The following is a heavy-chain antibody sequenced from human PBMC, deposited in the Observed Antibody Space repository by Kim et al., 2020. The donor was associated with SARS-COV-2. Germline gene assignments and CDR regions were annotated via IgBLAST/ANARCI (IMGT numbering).Heavy chain of an antibody. D-gene: IGHD6-19*01. CDR1: GFTFRSYW. CDR3: MRSVARRNEN. J-gene: IGHJ4*02. Sequence: GGSLRLSCAASGFTFRSYWMRWVRQAPEKGLEWVASINEDGSRKNYVDSVKGRFTISRDNAKNSLYLQMDSLRAEDTGLYYCMRSVARRNENWGQGTLVTVSS. CDR2: INEDGSRK. V-gene: IGHV3-7*01.